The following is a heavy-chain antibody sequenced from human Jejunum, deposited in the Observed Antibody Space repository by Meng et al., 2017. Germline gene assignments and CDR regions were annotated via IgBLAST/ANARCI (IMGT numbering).Heavy chain of an antibody. CDR3: AKDGQWPDRLDY. CDR1: GFTFSSYY. CDR2: ILYDGSKT. D-gene: IGHD6-19*01. Sequence: QVQLVESGGGVVQPGGSLRFSCAASGFTFSSYYMHWVRQAPGKGLGWVAVILYDGSKTYYADAVKGRFTISRDNSKNTLYLQMNSLRPEDTAVYYCAKDGQWPDRLDYWGLGTLVTVSS. J-gene: IGHJ4*02. V-gene: IGHV3-30*18.